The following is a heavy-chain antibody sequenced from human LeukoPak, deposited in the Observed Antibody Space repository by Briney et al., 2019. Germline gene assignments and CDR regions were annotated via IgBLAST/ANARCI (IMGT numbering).Heavy chain of an antibody. CDR1: GGSFSVYY. D-gene: IGHD4-23*01. Sequence: SETLSLTYAVYGGSFSVYYWSWIRQPPAKGLEWIGEINHSGSTNYNPSLKSRVTISVDTSKNQFSLKLSSVTAADTAVYYCARGLNPDYGGTDDFDYWGQGTLVTVSS. CDR2: INHSGST. J-gene: IGHJ4*02. CDR3: ARGLNPDYGGTDDFDY. V-gene: IGHV4-34*01.